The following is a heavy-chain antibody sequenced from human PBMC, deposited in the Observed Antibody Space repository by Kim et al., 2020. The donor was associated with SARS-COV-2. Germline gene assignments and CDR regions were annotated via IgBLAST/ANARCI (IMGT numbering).Heavy chain of an antibody. CDR2: ISYDGSNT. V-gene: IGHV3-30*04. Sequence: GGSLRLSCAASGFTFSSYAMHWVRQAPGKGLEWVAVISYDGSNTDYVDSVKGRFTISRDNSKNTLHLQMNSLRDEDTAIYYCAGPVGYSSRWYGPDFFDYWGQGTLVTVSS. CDR3: AGPVGYSSRWYGPDFFDY. D-gene: IGHD6-19*01. CDR1: GFTFSSYA. J-gene: IGHJ4*02.